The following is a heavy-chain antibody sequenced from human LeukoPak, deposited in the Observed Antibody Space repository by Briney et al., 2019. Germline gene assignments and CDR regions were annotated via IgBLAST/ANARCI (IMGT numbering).Heavy chain of an antibody. CDR3: ATTLKIAAHPYFDY. CDR2: IYYSGST. D-gene: IGHD6-6*01. V-gene: IGHV4-31*03. Sequence: SQTLSLTCTVSGGSISSGGYYWSWIRQHPGKGLEWIGYIYYSGSTYYNPSLKSRVTISVGTSKNQFSLKLSSVTAADTAVYYCATTLKIAAHPYFDYWGQGTLVTVSS. CDR1: GGSISSGGYY. J-gene: IGHJ4*02.